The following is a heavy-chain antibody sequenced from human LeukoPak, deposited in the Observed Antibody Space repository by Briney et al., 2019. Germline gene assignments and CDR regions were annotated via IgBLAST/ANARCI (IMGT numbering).Heavy chain of an antibody. CDR3: ARHHQGTLAAGTVDY. V-gene: IGHV5-51*01. D-gene: IGHD6-13*01. CDR1: GYTFTSYW. J-gene: IGHJ4*02. CDR2: IYPSDSDT. Sequence: PGESLKISCKGSGYTFTSYWIGWVRQMPGKGLEWMGIIYPSDSDTKYSPSFQGQVTITADKSISTAYLQWSSLKASDTAMYYCARHHQGTLAAGTVDYWGQGTLVTVSS.